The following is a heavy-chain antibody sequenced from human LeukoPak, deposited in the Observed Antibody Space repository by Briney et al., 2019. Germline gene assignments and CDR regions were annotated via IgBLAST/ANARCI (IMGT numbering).Heavy chain of an antibody. V-gene: IGHV4-39*01. D-gene: IGHD3-3*01. Sequence: SETLSLTCTVSGGSISSSSYYWGWIRQPPGKGLEWIGSIYYSGSTYYNPSLKSRVTISVDTSKNQFSLKLSSVTAADTAVYYCAASRVTIFGVVIMLGDYWGQGTLVTVSS. J-gene: IGHJ4*02. CDR3: AASRVTIFGVVIMLGDY. CDR2: IYYSGST. CDR1: GGSISSSSYY.